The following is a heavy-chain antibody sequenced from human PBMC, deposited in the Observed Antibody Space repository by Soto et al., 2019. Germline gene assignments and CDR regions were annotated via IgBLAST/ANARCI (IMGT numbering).Heavy chain of an antibody. CDR1: GGTFSSYA. J-gene: IGHJ4*02. Sequence: SVKVSCKASGGTFSSYAISWVRQAPGQGLEWMGGIIPIFGTANYAQKFQGRVTITADESTSTAYMELSSLRSEDTAVYYCARDVSPYYYDSSGYLNWGQGTLVTVSS. V-gene: IGHV1-69*13. CDR2: IIPIFGTA. D-gene: IGHD3-22*01. CDR3: ARDVSPYYYDSSGYLN.